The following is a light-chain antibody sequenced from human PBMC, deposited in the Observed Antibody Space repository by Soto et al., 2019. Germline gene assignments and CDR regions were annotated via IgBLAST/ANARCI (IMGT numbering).Light chain of an antibody. CDR2: DVS. CDR3: SSHASGSTLI. Sequence: QSVLTQPASVSGSPGQSTIISCTGSTSDVGSYNHVSWYQQQPGRAPKLIIYDVSNRPSGVSNRFSGSKSANTASLTISGLQSEDEADYYCSSHASGSTLIFGGGTKLTVL. CDR1: TSDVGSYNH. V-gene: IGLV2-14*03. J-gene: IGLJ2*01.